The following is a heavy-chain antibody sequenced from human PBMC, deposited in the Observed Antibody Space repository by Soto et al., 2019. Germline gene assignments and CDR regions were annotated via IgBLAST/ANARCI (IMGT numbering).Heavy chain of an antibody. Sequence: EVQLVESGGGLVQPGGSLRLSCAASGFTFSSYWMHWVRQAPGKGLVWVSRINSDGSSTSYADSVKGRFTISRDNAKNTLYLQMNSLRAEDTAVYYCARGPMYYYDSSGYPYWGQGTLVTASS. J-gene: IGHJ4*02. CDR1: GFTFSSYW. CDR2: INSDGSST. V-gene: IGHV3-74*01. CDR3: ARGPMYYYDSSGYPY. D-gene: IGHD3-22*01.